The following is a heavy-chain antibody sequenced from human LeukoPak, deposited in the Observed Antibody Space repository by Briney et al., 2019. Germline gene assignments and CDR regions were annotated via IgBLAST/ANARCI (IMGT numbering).Heavy chain of an antibody. CDR1: GFTFSSYW. CDR3: VNEFYR. V-gene: IGHV3-7*01. D-gene: IGHD3-3*01. Sequence: PGGSLRLSCAASGFTFSSYWMTWVRQAPGKGLEWVANIKQDGSETYFVDSVKGRFTISRDNAKNGLYLQMNSLRAEDTAVYYCVNEFYRWGQGTLVTVSS. CDR2: IKQDGSET. J-gene: IGHJ5*02.